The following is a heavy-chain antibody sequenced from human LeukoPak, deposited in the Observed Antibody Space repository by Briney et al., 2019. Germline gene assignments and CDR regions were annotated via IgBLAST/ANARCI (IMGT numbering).Heavy chain of an antibody. D-gene: IGHD3-22*01. J-gene: IGHJ5*02. Sequence: PSETLSLTCAVYGGSFSGYYWSWIRQPPGKGLEWIGEINHSGSTNYNPSLKSRVTISVDTSKNQLSLKLSSVTAADTAVYYCATEVAATNYDSSGYYLWGQGTLVTVSS. CDR3: ATEVAATNYDSSGYYL. CDR1: GGSFSGYY. V-gene: IGHV4-34*01. CDR2: INHSGST.